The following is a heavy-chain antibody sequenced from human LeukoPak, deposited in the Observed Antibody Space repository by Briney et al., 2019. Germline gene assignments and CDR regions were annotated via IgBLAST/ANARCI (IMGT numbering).Heavy chain of an antibody. CDR1: GFSLSTSGVG. CDR3: AHSSLVRGVIISNFDY. D-gene: IGHD3-10*01. CDR2: IYWDDDK. J-gene: IGHJ4*02. Sequence: SGPTLVKPTQTLTLTCTFSGFSLSTSGVGVGWIRQPPGKALEWLALIYWDDDKRYSPSLKIRLTIIKDTSKNQVVLTMTNMDPVDTATYYCAHSSLVRGVIISNFDYWGQGTLVTVSS. V-gene: IGHV2-5*02.